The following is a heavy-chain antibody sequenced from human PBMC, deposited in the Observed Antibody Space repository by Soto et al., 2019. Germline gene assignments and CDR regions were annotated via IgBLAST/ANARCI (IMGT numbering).Heavy chain of an antibody. D-gene: IGHD3-10*01. CDR3: AKDMGIYYYGSGSYSSNDAFDI. V-gene: IGHV3-9*01. CDR1: GFTFDDYA. Sequence: GGSLRLSCAASGFTFDDYAMHWVRQAPGKGLEWVSGISWNSGSIGYADSVKGRFTISRDNAKNSLYLQMNSLRAEDTALYYCAKDMGIYYYGSGSYSSNDAFDIWGQGTMVTVSS. J-gene: IGHJ3*02. CDR2: ISWNSGSI.